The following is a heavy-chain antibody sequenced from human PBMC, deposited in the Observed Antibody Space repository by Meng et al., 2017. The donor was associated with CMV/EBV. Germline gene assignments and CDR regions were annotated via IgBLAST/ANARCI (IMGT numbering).Heavy chain of an antibody. V-gene: IGHV4-39*07. CDR2: IYYSGST. CDR3: ARDGHDSSGYNFDY. J-gene: IGHJ4*02. CDR1: GGSISSSSYY. Sequence: SGGSISSSSYYWGWLRQAPGKGLGWVGGIYYSGSTYYNPSLKSRVTISVDTSKNQFSLKLSSVTAADTAVYYCARDGHDSSGYNFDYWGQGTLVTVSS. D-gene: IGHD3-22*01.